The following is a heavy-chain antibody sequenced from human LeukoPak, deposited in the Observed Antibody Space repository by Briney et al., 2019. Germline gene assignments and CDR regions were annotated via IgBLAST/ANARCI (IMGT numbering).Heavy chain of an antibody. CDR1: GFPFDDYA. Sequence: LRLSCAASGFPFDDYAMHWVRQAPGKGLEWVSYITWNSGIKGYADSVKGRFTISRDNAKNSLILQMNSLRVEDTALYYCAKLGGAFDIWGQGTMVIVSS. D-gene: IGHD3-16*01. CDR3: AKLGGAFDI. J-gene: IGHJ3*02. V-gene: IGHV3-9*01. CDR2: ITWNSGIK.